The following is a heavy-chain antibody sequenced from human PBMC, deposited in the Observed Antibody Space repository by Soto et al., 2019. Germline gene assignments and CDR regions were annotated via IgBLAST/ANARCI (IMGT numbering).Heavy chain of an antibody. CDR3: ARLHSNHRYYYYGMDV. Sequence: QLQLQESGPGLVKPSETLSLTCTVSGGSISSSSYYWGWIHQLPGKGLEWIGSIYYSGSTYYNPSLKSRVTISVDTSKNQFSLKLSSVTAADTAVYYCARLHSNHRYYYYGMDVWGQGTTVTVSS. CDR2: IYYSGST. CDR1: GGSISSSSYY. D-gene: IGHD6-13*01. V-gene: IGHV4-39*01. J-gene: IGHJ6*02.